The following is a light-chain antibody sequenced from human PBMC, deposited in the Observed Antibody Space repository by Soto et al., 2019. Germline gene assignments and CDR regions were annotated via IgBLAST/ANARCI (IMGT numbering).Light chain of an antibody. J-gene: IGKJ1*01. CDR1: QSISNF. CDR3: QQSYNTPRT. CDR2: SSS. Sequence: DIQLTQSPSSLSASVGDRVTITCRASQSISNFLNWYQQRPGQAPKLLISSSSNVQSGVPSRFSGRGSGTDFPLTISGLQPEDAASYCCQQSYNTPRTFGQGTKVEI. V-gene: IGKV1-39*01.